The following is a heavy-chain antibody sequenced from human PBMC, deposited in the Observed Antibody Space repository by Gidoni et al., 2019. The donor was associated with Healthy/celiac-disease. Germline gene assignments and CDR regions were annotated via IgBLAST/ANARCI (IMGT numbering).Heavy chain of an antibody. CDR3: ARKYDSSGYYYLSWFDP. D-gene: IGHD3-22*01. V-gene: IGHV5-51*01. CDR1: GYSFTSYW. CDR2: IYPGDSDT. Sequence: EVQLVQSGAEVKKPGESLKISCKGSGYSFTSYWIGWVRQMPGKGLEWMGIIYPGDSDTRYSPSFQGQVTISADKSISTAYLQWSSLKASDTAMYYCARKYDSSGYYYLSWFDPWGQGTLVTVSS. J-gene: IGHJ5*02.